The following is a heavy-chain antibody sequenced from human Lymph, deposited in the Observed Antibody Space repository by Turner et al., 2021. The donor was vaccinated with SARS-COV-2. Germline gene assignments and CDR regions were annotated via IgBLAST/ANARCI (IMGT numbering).Heavy chain of an antibody. CDR3: AKDPGYCSGGSCYSRTYFDF. J-gene: IGHJ4*02. Sequence: EVQLVESGGGVVQPGGSLRLSCAASGFTFDDYAMHWVLQAPGKGLEEVSLMRGDGGGTYYADSVKGRFTISRDNSKNSLSLQMNSLRAEDTALYYCAKDPGYCSGGSCYSRTYFDFWGQGTLVTVSA. CDR2: MRGDGGGT. D-gene: IGHD2-15*01. CDR1: GFTFDDYA. V-gene: IGHV3-43*02.